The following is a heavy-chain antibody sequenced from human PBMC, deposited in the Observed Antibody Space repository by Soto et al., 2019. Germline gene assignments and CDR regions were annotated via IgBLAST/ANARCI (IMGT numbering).Heavy chain of an antibody. D-gene: IGHD1-7*01. CDR1: GGSISSYY. V-gene: IGHV4-59*01. CDR2: IYYSGST. CDR3: AIGTTDYYYYMDV. J-gene: IGHJ6*03. Sequence: SETLSLTCTVSGGSISSYYWSWIRQPPGKGLEWIGYIYYSGSTNYNPSLKSRVTISVDTSKNQFSLKLSSVTAADTAVYYCAIGTTDYYYYMDVWGKGTTVTVSS.